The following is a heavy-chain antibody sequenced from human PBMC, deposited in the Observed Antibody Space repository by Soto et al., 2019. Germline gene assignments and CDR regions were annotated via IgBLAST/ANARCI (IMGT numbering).Heavy chain of an antibody. V-gene: IGHV4-39*01. D-gene: IGHD2-8*01. Sequence: SETLSLTCTVSGGSISSSSYYWGWIRQPPGKGLEWIGSIYYSGSTYYNPSLKGRVTISVDTSKNQFSLKLSSVTAADTAVYYCASLPSYCTNGVCYPFDYWGQGTLVTVSS. CDR1: GGSISSSSYY. CDR3: ASLPSYCTNGVCYPFDY. J-gene: IGHJ4*02. CDR2: IYYSGST.